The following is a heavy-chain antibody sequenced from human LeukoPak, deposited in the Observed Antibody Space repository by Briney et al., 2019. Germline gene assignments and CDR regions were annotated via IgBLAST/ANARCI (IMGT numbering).Heavy chain of an antibody. J-gene: IGHJ5*02. Sequence: SVKVSCKASGGTFSSYAISWVRQAPGQGLEWMGGIIPIFGTANYAQKFQGRVTMTTDTSTSTAYMELRSLRSDDTAVYYCASSNYYDSSGYYPWYNWFDPWGQGTLVTVSS. CDR2: IIPIFGTA. CDR3: ASSNYYDSSGYYPWYNWFDP. CDR1: GGTFSSYA. V-gene: IGHV1-69*05. D-gene: IGHD3-22*01.